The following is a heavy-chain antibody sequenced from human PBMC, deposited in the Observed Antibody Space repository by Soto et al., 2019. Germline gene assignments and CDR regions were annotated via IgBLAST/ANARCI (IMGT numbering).Heavy chain of an antibody. Sequence: EVQLLESGGGFVQPGGSLRLSCAASGFTFSSYAMSWVRQAPGKGLEWVSAISGSGGSTYHPDSVKGRFTISRDNSKNTMDLQMNSLRAVDTAVYYCADSRTRSIVGDTYFDYWGQGTPVTVSP. J-gene: IGHJ4*02. CDR1: GFTFSSYA. D-gene: IGHD1-26*01. V-gene: IGHV3-23*01. CDR3: ADSRTRSIVGDTYFDY. CDR2: ISGSGGST.